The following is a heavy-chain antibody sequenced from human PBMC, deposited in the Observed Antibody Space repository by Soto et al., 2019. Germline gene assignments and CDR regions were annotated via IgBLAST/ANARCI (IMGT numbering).Heavy chain of an antibody. CDR2: IYYSGST. CDR3: ATLSPRIVVVFTEMPT. J-gene: IGHJ5*02. Sequence: SETLSLTCTVSGGSISTSSYYWGWIRQPPGKGLEWIGSIYYSGSTYYNPSLKSRFTISVDTSKNQFSLKLSSVTAADTAVYYCATLSPRIVVVFTEMPTWGQGILVTVSS. V-gene: IGHV4-39*01. CDR1: GGSISTSSYY. D-gene: IGHD2-21*01.